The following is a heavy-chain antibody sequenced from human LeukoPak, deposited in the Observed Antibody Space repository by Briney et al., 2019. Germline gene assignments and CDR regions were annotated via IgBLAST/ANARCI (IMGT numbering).Heavy chain of an antibody. J-gene: IGHJ4*02. D-gene: IGHD3-10*01. CDR2: TSSDDSNQ. Sequence: PGGSLRLSCAASGFTINTYAIHWVRQAPGKALEWVALTSSDDSNQQYADSAKGRFTISRDNSRKTIFLQRNTLRAEDTAVYYCARGDGPGSYLIDYWGQGTLVTVSS. CDR1: GFTINTYA. V-gene: IGHV3-30*01. CDR3: ARGDGPGSYLIDY.